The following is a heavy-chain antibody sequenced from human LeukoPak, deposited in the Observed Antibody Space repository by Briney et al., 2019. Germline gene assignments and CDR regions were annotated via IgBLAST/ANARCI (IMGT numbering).Heavy chain of an antibody. CDR2: ITTVNGNT. Sequence: GASVKVSCKASGYTFTSYAIHWLRQAPGQRPEWMGWITTVNGNTKYSQKFPGRVTITRDTSASTAHMELSSLRSEDTAVYYCAKVGAANEFDYWGQGTLVTVSP. D-gene: IGHD2-15*01. CDR1: GYTFTSYA. J-gene: IGHJ4*02. V-gene: IGHV1-3*04. CDR3: AKVGAANEFDY.